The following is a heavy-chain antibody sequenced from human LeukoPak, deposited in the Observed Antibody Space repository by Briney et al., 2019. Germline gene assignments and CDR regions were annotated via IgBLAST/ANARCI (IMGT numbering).Heavy chain of an antibody. CDR1: GFTFSSYG. J-gene: IGHJ4*02. CDR3: AKDGLSYNSGRVYYFDY. CDR2: ISYDGSNK. D-gene: IGHD6-19*01. Sequence: GGSLRLSCAASGFTFSSYGMHWVRQAPGKGLEWVAVISYDGSNKYYADSVKGRFTISRDNSKNTLYLQMNSLRAEDTAVYYCAKDGLSYNSGRVYYFDYWGQGTLVTVSS. V-gene: IGHV3-30*18.